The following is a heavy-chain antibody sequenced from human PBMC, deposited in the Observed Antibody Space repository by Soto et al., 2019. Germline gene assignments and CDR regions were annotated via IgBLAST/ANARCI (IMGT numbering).Heavy chain of an antibody. J-gene: IGHJ6*02. CDR2: IYYSGST. Sequence: QVQLQESGPGLVKPSQTLSLTCTVSGGSISSGDYYWSWIRQPPGKGLEWIGYIYYSGSTYYNPSLKSRVTISVDTSKNQFSLKLSSVTAADTAVYYCARDRSYSYGWPNYYYYYGMDVWGQGTTVTVSS. CDR3: ARDRSYSYGWPNYYYYYGMDV. V-gene: IGHV4-30-4*01. CDR1: GGSISSGDYY. D-gene: IGHD5-18*01.